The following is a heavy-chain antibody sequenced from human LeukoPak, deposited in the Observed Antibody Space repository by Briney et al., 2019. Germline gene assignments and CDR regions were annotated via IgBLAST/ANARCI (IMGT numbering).Heavy chain of an antibody. V-gene: IGHV4-39*01. D-gene: IGHD3-9*01. CDR1: GGSISSSSYY. CDR3: ARPEGILTGYTNPHWFDP. CDR2: IYYSGST. J-gene: IGHJ5*02. Sequence: SETLSLTCTVSGGSISSSSYYWGWIRQPPGKGLEWIGSIYYSGSTYYNPSLKSRVTISVDTSKNQFSLKLSSVTAADTAVYYCARPEGILTGYTNPHWFDPWGQGTLVTVSS.